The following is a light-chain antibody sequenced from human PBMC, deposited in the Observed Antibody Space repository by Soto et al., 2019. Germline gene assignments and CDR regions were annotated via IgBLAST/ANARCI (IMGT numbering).Light chain of an antibody. CDR2: DAS. Sequence: EIVMTQSPATLSVSQGERPTLSCRASQSVSSNLAWYQQQPGQAPRLLIYDASTRATGIPARFSGSGSGTEYTLTLSSLQSEDSAVYSGQPCRWLPFTVTFGGGTKVEIK. V-gene: IGKV3-15*01. J-gene: IGKJ4*01. CDR3: QPCRWLPFTVT. CDR1: QSVSSN.